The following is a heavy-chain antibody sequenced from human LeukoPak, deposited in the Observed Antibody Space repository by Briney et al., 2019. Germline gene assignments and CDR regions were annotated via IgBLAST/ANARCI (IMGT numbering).Heavy chain of an antibody. J-gene: IGHJ4*02. Sequence: GGSLSLSCAASGFTVSTNYMTWVRQAPGKGLEWVANIKQDGSEKYYVDSVRGRFTISRDNARSSLYLQMNSLRAEDMAVYYCARGRFNYDSTGYSSFYYWGQGTLVTVSS. D-gene: IGHD3-22*01. V-gene: IGHV3-7*01. CDR3: ARGRFNYDSTGYSSFYY. CDR1: GFTVSTNY. CDR2: IKQDGSEK.